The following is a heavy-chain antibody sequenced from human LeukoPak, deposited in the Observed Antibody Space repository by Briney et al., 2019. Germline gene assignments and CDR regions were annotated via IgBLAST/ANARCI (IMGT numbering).Heavy chain of an antibody. Sequence: PGGSLRLSCVASEYAFSNYAMSWVCQAPGKGLEWVSSIDSGGGSTYYADSVKGRFTISRDNSKNTLYLQMNSLRAEDTAIYYCASADGSGYRYYWGQGTLVTVSS. CDR3: ASADGSGYRYY. CDR2: IDSGGGST. D-gene: IGHD3-22*01. V-gene: IGHV3-23*01. CDR1: EYAFSNYA. J-gene: IGHJ4*02.